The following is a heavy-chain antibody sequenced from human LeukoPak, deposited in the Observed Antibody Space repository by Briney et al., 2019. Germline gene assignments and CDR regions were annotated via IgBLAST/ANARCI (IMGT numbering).Heavy chain of an antibody. J-gene: IGHJ4*02. V-gene: IGHV4-59*01. D-gene: IGHD4-23*01. Sequence: SETLSLTCTVSGGSISGYSWSWIRQSPGKGLEWIGYIYYTGTTNYSPSLKSRVTMSVDTSKNQFSLKLSSVTAADTAVYYCARAAYGGNSGLFDYWGQGTLVTVSS. CDR3: ARAAYGGNSGLFDY. CDR1: GGSISGYS. CDR2: IYYTGTT.